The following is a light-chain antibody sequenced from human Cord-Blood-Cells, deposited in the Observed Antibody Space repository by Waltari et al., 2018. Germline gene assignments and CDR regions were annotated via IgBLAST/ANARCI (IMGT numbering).Light chain of an antibody. CDR1: QSVSSY. CDR2: DAS. CDR3: QQRSNWLT. J-gene: IGKJ4*01. V-gene: IGKV3-11*01. Sequence: EIVLTQSPATLSLSPGERATLSCRASQSVSSYLAWYQQKPGQAPRLLLYDASNRATGIPARFSGSGSGTDFTLTISSLEPEDFAVYYCQQRSNWLTFGGGPRWRSN.